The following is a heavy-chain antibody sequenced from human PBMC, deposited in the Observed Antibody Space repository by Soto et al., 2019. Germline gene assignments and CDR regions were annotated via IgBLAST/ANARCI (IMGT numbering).Heavy chain of an antibody. D-gene: IGHD2-2*01. J-gene: IGHJ4*02. Sequence: GGTLRLSCTVSGFAFNNYGINWVRQAPGKGLERVSSISKSDYTYYSDSVKGRFTISRDNAKNSVSLRMNTLRVEDTAVYYCAREDSIIIPAVSDFWGQGTLGTVSA. CDR2: ISKSDYT. V-gene: IGHV3-21*01. CDR1: GFAFNNYG. CDR3: AREDSIIIPAVSDF.